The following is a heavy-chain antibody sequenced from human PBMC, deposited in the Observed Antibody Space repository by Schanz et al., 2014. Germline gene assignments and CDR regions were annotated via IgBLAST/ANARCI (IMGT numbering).Heavy chain of an antibody. CDR3: VRDAGWAFGDYHGMDV. J-gene: IGHJ6*02. CDR1: GYTVSALA. CDR2: FDVEDGET. D-gene: IGHD3-10*01. Sequence: QVQLLQSGSEVKKPGASVKVSCEISGYTVSALAMHWVRQAPGKGLEWLGGFDVEDGETIYAQKFQGRVTMTRDTSTSTVSMELSSLRSEGTAVYYCVRDAGWAFGDYHGMDVWGQGTTVTVSS. V-gene: IGHV1-24*01.